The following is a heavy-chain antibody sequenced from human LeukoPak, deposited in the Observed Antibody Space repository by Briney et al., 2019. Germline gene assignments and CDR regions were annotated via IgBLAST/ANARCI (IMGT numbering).Heavy chain of an antibody. D-gene: IGHD5-12*01. Sequence: GASVKVSCKVSGYTLTELSMHWVRQAPGKGLEWMGGFDPEDGETIYAQKFQGRVTMTEDTSTDTAYMELSSLRSEDTAVYYCVTGPLSLSGYDYAGNRFDYWGQGTLVTVSS. CDR3: VTGPLSLSGYDYAGNRFDY. V-gene: IGHV1-24*01. CDR2: FDPEDGET. J-gene: IGHJ4*02. CDR1: GYTLTELS.